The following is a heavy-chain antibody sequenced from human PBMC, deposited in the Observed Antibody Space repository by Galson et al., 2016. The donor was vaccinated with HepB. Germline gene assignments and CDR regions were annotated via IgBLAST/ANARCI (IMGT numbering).Heavy chain of an antibody. CDR3: AKDRDSNWYEKYFQH. Sequence: SLRLSCAASGFTFNIYAMSWVRLAPGKGLEWVSAISSGGTTYYADSVKGRFTISRDNSKNTLSLQMNSLRAEDTAVYYCAKDRDSNWYEKYFQHWGQGILVTVSS. D-gene: IGHD6-13*01. J-gene: IGHJ1*01. CDR2: ISSGGTT. CDR1: GFTFNIYA. V-gene: IGHV3-23*01.